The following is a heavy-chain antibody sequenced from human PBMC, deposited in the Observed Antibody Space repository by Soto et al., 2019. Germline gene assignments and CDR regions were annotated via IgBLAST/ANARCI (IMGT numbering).Heavy chain of an antibody. CDR2: IHHREST. V-gene: IGHV4-4*02. CDR3: GCRVEDISYYYYGMDV. CDR1: GYSVRSNNW. D-gene: IGHD2-15*01. J-gene: IGHJ6*02. Sequence: PXDTLSLTRAVAGYSVRSNNWWVWVHQPPVKGLEWIGEIHHRESTNLNPSLKSRVTISVDRSKNEFSLKVKSVTAADTAVYYCGCRVEDISYYYYGMDVWAQGTTVTVSS.